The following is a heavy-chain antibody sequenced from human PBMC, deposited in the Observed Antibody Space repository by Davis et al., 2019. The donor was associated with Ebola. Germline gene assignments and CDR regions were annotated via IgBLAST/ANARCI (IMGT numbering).Heavy chain of an antibody. CDR2: IIPFYGRT. V-gene: IGHV1-69*13. Sequence: SVKVSCKASGGTFSSNSINWVRQVPGQGLEWMGAIIPFYGRTNYAQQFQGRVTITADESTSTAYMELNSVRPEDTAVYYCARDGDYDPWFDPWGQGTLVTVSS. J-gene: IGHJ5*02. CDR3: ARDGDYDPWFDP. D-gene: IGHD4-17*01. CDR1: GGTFSSNS.